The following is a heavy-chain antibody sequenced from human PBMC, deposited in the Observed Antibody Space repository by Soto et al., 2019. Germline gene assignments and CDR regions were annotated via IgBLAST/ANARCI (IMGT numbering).Heavy chain of an antibody. V-gene: IGHV3-48*02. J-gene: IGHJ6*02. CDR3: AREAKYGDDHSVIDYYYGMDV. CDR2: ISSSSSTI. CDR1: GFTFSSYS. D-gene: IGHD4-17*01. Sequence: EVHLVESGGGLVQPGGSLRLSCAASGFTFSSYSMNWVRQAPGKGLEWVSYISSSSSTIYYADSVKGRFTISRDNAKNSLYLQMNSLRDEDTAVYYCAREAKYGDDHSVIDYYYGMDVWGQGNNVTVAS.